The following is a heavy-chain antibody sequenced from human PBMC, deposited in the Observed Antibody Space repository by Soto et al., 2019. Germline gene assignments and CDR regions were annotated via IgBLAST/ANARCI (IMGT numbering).Heavy chain of an antibody. CDR3: ATSRITIFGVVNYGMDV. D-gene: IGHD3-3*01. V-gene: IGHV1-46*03. Sequence: ASVKVSCKASGYTFTSYYMHWVRQAPGQGLEWMGIINPSGGSTSYAQKFQGRVTMTRDTSTSTVYMELSSLRSEDTAVYYCATSRITIFGVVNYGMDVWGQGTTVTVSS. CDR2: INPSGGST. CDR1: GYTFTSYY. J-gene: IGHJ6*02.